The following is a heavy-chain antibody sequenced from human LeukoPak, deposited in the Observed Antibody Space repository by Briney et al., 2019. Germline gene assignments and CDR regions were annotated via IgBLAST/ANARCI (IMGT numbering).Heavy chain of an antibody. V-gene: IGHV4-34*01. D-gene: IGHD3-22*01. J-gene: IGHJ6*02. Sequence: PSETLSLTCAVYGGSFSGYYWSWIRQPPGKGLEWIGEINHSGSTNYNPSLKSRVTISVDTSKNQFSLKLSSVTAADTAVYYCARTDNSGPGDYYYYGMDVWGQGTTVTVSS. CDR1: GGSFSGYY. CDR2: INHSGST. CDR3: ARTDNSGPGDYYYYGMDV.